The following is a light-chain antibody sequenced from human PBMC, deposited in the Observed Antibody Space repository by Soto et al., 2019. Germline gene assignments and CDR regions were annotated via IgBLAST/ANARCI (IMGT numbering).Light chain of an antibody. CDR3: ATWDDSLNGYV. CDR2: SNN. J-gene: IGLJ1*01. CDR1: SXNVGSNA. Sequence: QSVLTQPRSASESPGQRVTISCSGSSXNVGSNAVNWYQQLPGTAPTLLIYSNNERLSGVPDRFSGSKSGTSASLAISGLQSEDEADYYCATWDDSLNGYVFGTGTKVTIL. V-gene: IGLV1-44*01.